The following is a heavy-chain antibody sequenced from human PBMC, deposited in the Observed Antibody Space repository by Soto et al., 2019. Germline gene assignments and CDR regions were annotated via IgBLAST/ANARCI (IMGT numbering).Heavy chain of an antibody. CDR2: ISATDGGT. CDR1: GFTFSTYA. Sequence: EVQLLESGGGLVQPGGSLGLSCAASGFTFSTYAMSWVRQAPGKGLEWVSTISATDGGTYYADSVTGRFTISRDNSKNTLSLQMNSLRADDXXXXXXXXGESSGWPAFDYWGQGTLV. D-gene: IGHD6-19*01. V-gene: IGHV3-23*01. J-gene: IGHJ4*02. CDR3: XXGESSGWPAFDY.